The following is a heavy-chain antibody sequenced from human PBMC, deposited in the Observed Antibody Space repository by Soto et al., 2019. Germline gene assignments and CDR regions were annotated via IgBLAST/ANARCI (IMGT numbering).Heavy chain of an antibody. J-gene: IGHJ6*04. CDR1: GFTFSSYG. D-gene: IGHD2-2*01. Sequence: GGSLRLSCAASGFTFSSYGMHWVRQAPGQGLEWVAVISYDGSNKYYADSVKGRFTISRDNSKNTLYLQMNSLRAEDTAVYYCAKDRVDIVLVPAAETLYYYYGMDVWGKETTVTVSS. CDR2: ISYDGSNK. V-gene: IGHV3-30*18. CDR3: AKDRVDIVLVPAAETLYYYYGMDV.